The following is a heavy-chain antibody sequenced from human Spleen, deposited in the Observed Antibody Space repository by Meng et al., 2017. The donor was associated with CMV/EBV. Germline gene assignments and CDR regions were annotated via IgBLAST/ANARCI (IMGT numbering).Heavy chain of an antibody. Sequence: SETLSLTCTVSGGSISSSSYYWGWIRQPPGKGLEWVGHIYYSGNTYYNPSLKSRRTILVDTSRNQFSLRLTSVTAADTAVYYCARVPYRIGPYYFDYWGRGTLVTVSS. CDR1: GGSISSSSYY. V-gene: IGHV4-30-4*08. CDR3: ARVPYRIGPYYFDY. J-gene: IGHJ4*02. CDR2: IYYSGNT. D-gene: IGHD5-18*01.